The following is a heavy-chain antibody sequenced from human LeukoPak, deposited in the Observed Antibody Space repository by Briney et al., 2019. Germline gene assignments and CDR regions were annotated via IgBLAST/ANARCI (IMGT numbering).Heavy chain of an antibody. J-gene: IGHJ4*02. CDR3: ARDEGNAFDY. D-gene: IGHD1-1*01. CDR2: INHSGST. Sequence: TSETLSLTCAVYGGSFSGYYWSWIRQPPGKGLEWIGEINHSGSTNYNPSLKSRVTISVDTSKNQFSLKLSSVTAADTAVYYCARDEGNAFDYWGQGTLVTVSS. CDR1: GGSFSGYY. V-gene: IGHV4-34*01.